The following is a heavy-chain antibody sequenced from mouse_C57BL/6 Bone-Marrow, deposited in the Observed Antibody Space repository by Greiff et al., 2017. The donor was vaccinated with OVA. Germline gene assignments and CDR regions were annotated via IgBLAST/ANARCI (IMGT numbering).Heavy chain of an antibody. CDR3: ARSTVVATGDY. CDR2: ISSGGSYT. J-gene: IGHJ2*01. D-gene: IGHD1-1*01. Sequence: EVNVVESGGDLVKPGGSLKLSCAASGFTFSSYGMSWVRQTPDKRLEWVATISSGGSYTYYPDSVKGRFTISRDNAKNTLYLQMSRLKSEDTAMYYCARSTVVATGDYWGQGTTLTVSS. V-gene: IGHV5-6*01. CDR1: GFTFSSYG.